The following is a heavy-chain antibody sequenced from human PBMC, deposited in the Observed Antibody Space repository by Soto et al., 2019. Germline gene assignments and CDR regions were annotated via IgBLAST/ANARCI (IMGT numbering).Heavy chain of an antibody. CDR1: GDSTTRSNFY. CDR2: ILYSGST. V-gene: IGHV4-39*02. J-gene: IGHJ5*02. CDR3: ARHKTTMLTVVSAFDP. D-gene: IGHD3-22*01. Sequence: PSETLSLTCTVSGDSTTRSNFYWGWIRQPPGKGLEWLGSILYSGSTFYNPALKSRVTFSVDTSKNHFSLKLSSVTAADTAVYYCARHKTTMLTVVSAFDPWGQGTRVTVSS.